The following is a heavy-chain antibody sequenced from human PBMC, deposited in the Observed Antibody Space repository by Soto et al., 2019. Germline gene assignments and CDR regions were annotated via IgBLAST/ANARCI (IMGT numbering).Heavy chain of an antibody. J-gene: IGHJ6*02. V-gene: IGHV2-5*02. D-gene: IGHD6-6*01. CDR2: IYWDDDK. Sequence: QITLKESGPPLVKPTQTLTLTCTVSGFSLSTRGMGVGWIRQPPGKALEWLALIYWDDDKRYSPSLKSRLTLTKDTSKNQVVLTMTNVDPVDTGTYYRARDSSGYYGMDVWGQGTTVTVSS. CDR3: ARDSSGYYGMDV. CDR1: GFSLSTRGMG.